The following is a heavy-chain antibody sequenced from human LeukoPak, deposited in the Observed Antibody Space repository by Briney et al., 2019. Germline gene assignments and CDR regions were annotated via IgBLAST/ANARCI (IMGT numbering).Heavy chain of an antibody. CDR1: GGSISSYY. V-gene: IGHV4-59*12. CDR3: AGRTELQDAFDI. J-gene: IGHJ3*02. Sequence: SETLSLTCTVSGGSISSYYWSWIRQPPGKGLEWIGSIYYSGSTYYNPSLKSRVTISVDKSKNQFSLKLSSVTVADTAVYYCAGRTELQDAFDIWGQGTMVTVSS. CDR2: IYYSGST. D-gene: IGHD3-10*01.